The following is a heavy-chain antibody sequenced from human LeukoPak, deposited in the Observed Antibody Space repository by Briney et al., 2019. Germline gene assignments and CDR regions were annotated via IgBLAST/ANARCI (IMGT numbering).Heavy chain of an antibody. Sequence: GGSLRLSCAASGFTFSDYYMSWIRQAPGKGLEWVSYISSASHYTNFADSVKGRCTISRDNSKNTLYLQMNSLRAEDTAVYYCAKTGGYYSASTPDYWGQGTLVTVSS. CDR1: GFTFSDYY. CDR3: AKTGGYYSASTPDY. CDR2: ISSASHYT. V-gene: IGHV3-11*03. D-gene: IGHD7-27*01. J-gene: IGHJ4*02.